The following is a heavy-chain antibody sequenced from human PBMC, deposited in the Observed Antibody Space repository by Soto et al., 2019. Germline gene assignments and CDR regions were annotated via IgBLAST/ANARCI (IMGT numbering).Heavy chain of an antibody. V-gene: IGHV4-38-2*02. CDR1: DYSISSGYH. CDR2: IYQSGNT. CDR3: VRGKVNFDY. J-gene: IGHJ4*02. Sequence: SETLSLTCIVSDYSISSGYHWGWIRRPPGKGLECIGTIYQSGNTYYNPSLKGRVILSIDTSKNQFSLKLSTVTAADTAVYYCVRGKVNFDYWGKGILVTVSS.